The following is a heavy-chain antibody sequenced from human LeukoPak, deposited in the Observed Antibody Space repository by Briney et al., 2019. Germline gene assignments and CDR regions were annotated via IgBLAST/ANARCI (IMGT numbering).Heavy chain of an antibody. Sequence: TLSLSCAASGFTFDDYAMHWLRQAPGKGLEWVSGISPNSGSIAYAYSVKGRITTSKDTTKNSLYLQMNSLRAEDTALYYCTKSFDSSGWYGFEPWGERTLFTVSS. V-gene: IGHV3-9*01. CDR3: TKSFDSSGWYGFEP. CDR2: ISPNSGSI. D-gene: IGHD6-19*01. CDR1: GFTFDDYA. J-gene: IGHJ5*02.